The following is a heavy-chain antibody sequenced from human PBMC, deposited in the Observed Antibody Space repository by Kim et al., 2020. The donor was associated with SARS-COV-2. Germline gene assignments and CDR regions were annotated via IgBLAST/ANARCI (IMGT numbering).Heavy chain of an antibody. V-gene: IGHV3-66*01. CDR3: ARELTFWSGYSTTHYGMDV. CDR2: IYSGGST. CDR1: GFTVNNNY. D-gene: IGHD3-3*01. Sequence: GGSLRLSCAVSGFTVNNNYMNWARQAPGKGLEWVSIIYSGGSTYYADSVKGRFTISRDNSKNTLYLQMNSLRAEDTAVYYCARELTFWSGYSTTHYGMDVWGQGTTVTVSS. J-gene: IGHJ6*02.